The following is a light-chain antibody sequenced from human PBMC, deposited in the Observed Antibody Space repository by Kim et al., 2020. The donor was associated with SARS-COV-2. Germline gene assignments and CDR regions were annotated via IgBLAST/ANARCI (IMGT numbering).Light chain of an antibody. J-gene: IGKJ1*01. CDR2: AAS. CDR3: QQANSFPWT. CDR1: QGISSW. Sequence: DIQMTQSPSSVSASVGDRVTITCRASQGISSWLAWSQQKPGKAPKLLIYAASSLQSGVPSRFSGSGSGTDFTLTISSLQPEDFATYYCQQANSFPWTFGQGTNVDI. V-gene: IGKV1-12*01.